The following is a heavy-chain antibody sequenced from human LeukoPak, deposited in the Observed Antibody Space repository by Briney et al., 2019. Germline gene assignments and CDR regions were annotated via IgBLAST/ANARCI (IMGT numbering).Heavy chain of an antibody. CDR1: GGSISLYY. CDR3: ARDGLRYWSGDSCYIACFDP. Sequence: SETLSLTCTVSGGSISLYYWNWIRQRAGKGLEWMGRIYPRGNTNYNPSLKSRVTMSVDNSKNQFSLKLTSVTAADTAIYYCARDGLRYWSGDSCYIACFDPWGQGTLVTVSS. V-gene: IGHV4-4*07. CDR2: IYPRGNT. D-gene: IGHD2-15*01. J-gene: IGHJ5*02.